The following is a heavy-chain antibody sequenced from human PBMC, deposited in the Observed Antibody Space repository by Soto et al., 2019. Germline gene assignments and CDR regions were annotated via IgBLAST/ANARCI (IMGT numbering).Heavy chain of an antibody. CDR2: ISGSGGST. Sequence: PGGSLRLSCAASGFTFSSYAMSWVRQAPGKGLEWVSAISGSGGSTYYADSVKGRFTISRDNSKNTLYLQMNSLRAEDTAVYYCARCGVVVAATAYYYGMDVWGQGTTVTVSS. CDR1: GFTFSSYA. J-gene: IGHJ6*02. V-gene: IGHV3-23*01. CDR3: ARCGVVVAATAYYYGMDV. D-gene: IGHD2-15*01.